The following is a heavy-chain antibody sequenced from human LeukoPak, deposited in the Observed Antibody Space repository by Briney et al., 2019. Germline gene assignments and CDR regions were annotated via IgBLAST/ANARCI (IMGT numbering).Heavy chain of an antibody. CDR3: AKSGGYGLIDY. J-gene: IGHJ4*02. V-gene: IGHV4-39*01. CDR1: GASIRSSGHS. CDR2: FFYGGST. Sequence: SETLSLTCSVSGASIRSSGHSWGWIRQPPGKGLEWIGGFFYGGSTYYNPSLQSRVTISIDTSKNQFSLRLSSVTAADTAMYFCAKSGGYGLIDYWGQGTLVTVSS. D-gene: IGHD1-26*01.